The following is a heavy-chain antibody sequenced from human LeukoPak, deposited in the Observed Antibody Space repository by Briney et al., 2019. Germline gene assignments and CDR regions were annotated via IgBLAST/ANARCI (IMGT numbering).Heavy chain of an antibody. D-gene: IGHD3-3*01. CDR3: ARERKNFWSGYYIFPFDY. V-gene: IGHV3-7*03. Sequence: PGGSLRLSCAASGFTFSSYWMSWVRQAPGKGLEWVANIKQDGSEKYYVDSVKGRFTISRDNAKNSLYLQMNSLRADDTAVYYCARERKNFWSGYYIFPFDYWGQGTLVTVSS. CDR2: IKQDGSEK. J-gene: IGHJ4*02. CDR1: GFTFSSYW.